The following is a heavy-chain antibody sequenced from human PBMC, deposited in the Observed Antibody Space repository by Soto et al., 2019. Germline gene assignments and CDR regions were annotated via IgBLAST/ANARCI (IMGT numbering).Heavy chain of an antibody. D-gene: IGHD2-15*01. CDR3: ARGCSGGSGYVDFDY. CDR1: GGTFSSYA. J-gene: IGHJ4*02. Sequence: QVQLVQSGAEVKKPGSSVKVSCKASGGTFSSYAISWVRQAPGQGLEWMGGIIPIFGTANYAQKFQGRVTITADESTSTDYMELSRLRSEDTAVYYCARGCSGGSGYVDFDYWGQGTLVTVSS. CDR2: IIPIFGTA. V-gene: IGHV1-69*01.